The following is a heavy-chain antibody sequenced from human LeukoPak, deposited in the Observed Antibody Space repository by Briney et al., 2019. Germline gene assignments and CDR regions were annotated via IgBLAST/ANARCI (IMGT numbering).Heavy chain of an antibody. CDR2: IYSSGST. CDR3: ARDPTKIPYFDY. Sequence: SQTLSLTCNVSGGSISSGSYYWSWIRQPAGKRLEWIGRIYSSGSTIYNPSLKSRVTISLDTSKNQFSLKLSSVTAADTAVYYCARDPTKIPYFDYWGQGILVTVSS. V-gene: IGHV4-61*02. D-gene: IGHD2-2*02. J-gene: IGHJ4*02. CDR1: GGSISSGSYY.